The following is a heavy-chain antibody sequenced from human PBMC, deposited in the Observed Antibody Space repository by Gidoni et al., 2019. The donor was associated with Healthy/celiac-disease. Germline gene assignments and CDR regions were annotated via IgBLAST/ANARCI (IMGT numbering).Heavy chain of an antibody. CDR1: GGSFSGYY. V-gene: IGHV4-34*01. CDR3: ARGRRGSYRAAGTVIDY. Sequence: QVQLQQWCAGLLKPSETLSLTCAVYGGSFSGYYWSWIRQPPGKGLDWIGEINHSGSTNYNPSLKSRVTISVDTSKNQFSLKLSSVTAADTAVYYCARGRRGSYRAAGTVIDYWGQGTLVTVSS. J-gene: IGHJ4*02. CDR2: INHSGST. D-gene: IGHD6-13*01.